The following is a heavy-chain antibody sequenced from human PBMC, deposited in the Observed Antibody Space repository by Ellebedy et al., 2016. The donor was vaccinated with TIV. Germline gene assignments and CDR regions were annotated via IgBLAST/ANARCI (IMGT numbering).Heavy chain of an antibody. V-gene: IGHV3-53*01. J-gene: IGHJ4*02. CDR1: GFTVRSRY. D-gene: IGHD4-17*01. Sequence: GGSLRLSCAVSGFTVRSRYMNWVRQAPGKGLEWVSLIYSVGDTYYADSVKGRFTVSRDNSQNTLYLQMTSLRVDATAVYYCATDPDGVYGDTSAYWGRGTLVTASS. CDR3: ATDPDGVYGDTSAY. CDR2: IYSVGDT.